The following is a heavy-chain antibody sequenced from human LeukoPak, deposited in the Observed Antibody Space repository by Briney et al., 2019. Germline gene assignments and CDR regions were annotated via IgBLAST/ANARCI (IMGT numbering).Heavy chain of an antibody. J-gene: IGHJ6*03. Sequence: PGGSLRLSCAASGLTVSNNYMSWVRQAPGKGLEWVSVIYSGGSTYYADSVKGRFTISRDNSKNTLYLQMNTLRAEDTAVYYCARGSSYNDYYYYMDVWGKGTTVTVSS. CDR1: GLTVSNNY. D-gene: IGHD6-13*01. V-gene: IGHV3-53*01. CDR3: ARGSSYNDYYYYMDV. CDR2: IYSGGST.